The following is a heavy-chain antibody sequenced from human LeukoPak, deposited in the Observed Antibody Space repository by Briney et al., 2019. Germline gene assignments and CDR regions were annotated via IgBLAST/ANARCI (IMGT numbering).Heavy chain of an antibody. Sequence: GASVKVSLKGSGGTFSSYAISWGRQAPGQGLEWMGGVIPIFGTANYAQRFQGRVTITADESTSTAYMELSSLRAEDTAVYYCAKVYRLWFGELWEFDYWGQGTLVTVSS. D-gene: IGHD3-10*01. J-gene: IGHJ4*02. V-gene: IGHV1-69*13. CDR1: GGTFSSYA. CDR3: AKVYRLWFGELWEFDY. CDR2: VIPIFGTA.